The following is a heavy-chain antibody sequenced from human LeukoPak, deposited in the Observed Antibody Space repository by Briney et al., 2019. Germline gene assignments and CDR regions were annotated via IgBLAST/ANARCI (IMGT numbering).Heavy chain of an antibody. Sequence: SETLSLTCAVYGGSFSGYYWSWIRQPPGKGLEWIGSIYYSGSTYYNPSLKSRVTISVDTSKNQFSLKLSSVTAADTAVYYCARGPEWLRSYDYWGQGTLVTVSS. J-gene: IGHJ4*02. CDR1: GGSFSGYY. CDR3: ARGPEWLRSYDY. CDR2: IYYSGST. V-gene: IGHV4-34*01. D-gene: IGHD5-12*01.